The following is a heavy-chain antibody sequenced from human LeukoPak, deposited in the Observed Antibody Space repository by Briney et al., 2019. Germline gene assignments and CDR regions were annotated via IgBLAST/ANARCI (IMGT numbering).Heavy chain of an antibody. CDR1: GGSISGYY. CDR2: IYTSGST. Sequence: SETLSLTCTVSGGSISGYYWSWIRQPAGKGLEWMGRIYTSGSTNYNPSLKSRVTMSVDTSKNQFSLKLTSVTAADTAVYYCARDGPITAADYYFDYWGQGTLVTVSS. D-gene: IGHD6-13*01. J-gene: IGHJ4*02. V-gene: IGHV4-4*07. CDR3: ARDGPITAADYYFDY.